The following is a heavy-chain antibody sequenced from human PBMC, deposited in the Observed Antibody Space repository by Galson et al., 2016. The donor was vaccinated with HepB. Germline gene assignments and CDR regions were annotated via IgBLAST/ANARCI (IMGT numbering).Heavy chain of an antibody. D-gene: IGHD6-13*01. CDR1: GVSLSDYN. V-gene: IGHV3-21*05. J-gene: IGHJ4*02. CDR2: ITSSSTVI. Sequence: SLRLSCAASGVSLSDYNMNWVRQAPGKGLEWVSYITSSSTVIYYADSVKGRFTISRANAKNSLYLQMNSLRAEDTAVYYCASDSSSGYFFESWGQGALVTVSS. CDR3: ASDSSSGYFFES.